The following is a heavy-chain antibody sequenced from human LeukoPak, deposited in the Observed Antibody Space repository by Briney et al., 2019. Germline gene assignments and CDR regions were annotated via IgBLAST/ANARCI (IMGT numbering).Heavy chain of an antibody. CDR2: IIPILGIA. CDR3: AIDQRGYDILTGYSTLPYYFDY. V-gene: IGHV1-69*04. D-gene: IGHD3-9*01. J-gene: IGHJ4*02. CDR1: GGTFSSYA. Sequence: SVKVSCKASGGTFSSYAISWVRQAPGQGLEWMGRIIPILGIANYAQKFQGRVTITADKSTSTAYMELSSLRSEDTAVYYCAIDQRGYDILTGYSTLPYYFDYWGQGTLVTVSS.